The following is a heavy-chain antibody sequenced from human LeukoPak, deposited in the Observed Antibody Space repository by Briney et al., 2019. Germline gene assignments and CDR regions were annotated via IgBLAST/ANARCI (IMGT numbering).Heavy chain of an antibody. Sequence: GGSLRLSCAASGFTFSDYYMTWIRQAPGKGLEWISYISTSAGTIYYADSVKGRFTISRDNAKNSLYLQMNSLRAEDTAVYYCARESRDGYNYPLLDYWGQGTLVTVSS. D-gene: IGHD5-24*01. CDR3: ARESRDGYNYPLLDY. V-gene: IGHV3-11*04. CDR1: GFTFSDYY. J-gene: IGHJ4*02. CDR2: ISTSAGTI.